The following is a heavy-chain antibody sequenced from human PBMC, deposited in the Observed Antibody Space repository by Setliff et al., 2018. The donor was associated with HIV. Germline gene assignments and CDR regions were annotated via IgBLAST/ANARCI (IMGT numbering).Heavy chain of an antibody. J-gene: IGHJ4*02. D-gene: IGHD5-12*01. CDR2: IYYSGSS. CDR3: ARGLLGSIEAN. Sequence: PSETLSLTCNVSGDSISSGGYYWSWIRQYPGKGLEWIGNIYYSGSSFYNPSLQSRITMSVETSKNQFSLILTSVTAADTAVYYCARGLLGSIEANWGQGTLVTVSS. CDR1: GDSISSGGYY. V-gene: IGHV4-31*03.